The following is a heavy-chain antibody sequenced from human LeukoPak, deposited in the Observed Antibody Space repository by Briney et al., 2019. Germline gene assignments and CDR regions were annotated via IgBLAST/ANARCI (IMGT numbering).Heavy chain of an antibody. J-gene: IGHJ4*02. CDR3: AKGGTGTTVRYFDY. CDR1: GFTFNNYG. CDR2: VSTSGDNG. V-gene: IGHV3-23*01. D-gene: IGHD1-7*01. Sequence: GGSLRLPCAASGFTFNNYGMNWVRQAPGKGLEWVSVVSTSGDNGYYADSVQGRFTISRDNSKNSLYLQMNSLRAEDTAVYYCAKGGTGTTVRYFDYWGQGTLVTVSS.